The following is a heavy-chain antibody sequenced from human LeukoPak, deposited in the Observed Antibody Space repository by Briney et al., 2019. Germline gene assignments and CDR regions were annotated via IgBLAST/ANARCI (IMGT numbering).Heavy chain of an antibody. CDR3: ARADYSSGCDY. Sequence: GGSLRLSXAASGFTFRDYSMNWVRQAPGKGLEWVSSISSGSSYIHYADSVKGRFTISRDNAKNSLSLQMDSLRAEDSAVYYCARADYSSGCDYWGQGTLVTVSS. CDR1: GFTFRDYS. CDR2: ISSGSSYI. D-gene: IGHD6-19*01. J-gene: IGHJ4*02. V-gene: IGHV3-21*01.